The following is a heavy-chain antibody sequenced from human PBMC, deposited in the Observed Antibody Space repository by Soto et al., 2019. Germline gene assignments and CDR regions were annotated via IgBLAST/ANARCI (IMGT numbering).Heavy chain of an antibody. J-gene: IGHJ5*02. D-gene: IGHD6-13*01. CDR2: ISSNGGST. Sequence: EVQLLESGGGLVQRGGSLRLSCAASGFTFSSYAMHWVRQAPGKGLEYVSAISSNGGSTYYADSVKGRFTISRDNSKNTLYLQMSSLRAEDTAVYYCVKDSSSWYFDWFDPWGQGTLVTVSS. V-gene: IGHV3-64D*06. CDR3: VKDSSSWYFDWFDP. CDR1: GFTFSSYA.